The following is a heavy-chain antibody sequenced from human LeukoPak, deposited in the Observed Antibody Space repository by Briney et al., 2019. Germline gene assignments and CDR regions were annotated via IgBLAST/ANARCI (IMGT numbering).Heavy chain of an antibody. D-gene: IGHD6-13*01. J-gene: IGHJ4*02. CDR1: GFTFTSYA. V-gene: IGHV3-11*01. CDR2: ISSSGSTI. CDR3: ARQSIAAAGIVDY. Sequence: GGSLRLSCAASGFTFTSYAMSWIRQAPGKGLEWVSYISSSGSTIYYADSVKGRFTISRDNAKNSLYLQMNSLRAEDTAVYYCARQSIAAAGIVDYWGQGTLVTVSS.